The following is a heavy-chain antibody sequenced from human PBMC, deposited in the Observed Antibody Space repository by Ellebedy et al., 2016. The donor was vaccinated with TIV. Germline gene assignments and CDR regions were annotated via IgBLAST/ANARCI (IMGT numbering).Heavy chain of an antibody. Sequence: PGGSLRLSCAASGLTFSSYSMDWVRQAPGKGLEWISYITSISDAIYYADSVKGRFTISRDNAKNSLFLQMNSLRDEDTAVYYCASGYSGGFYGIDYWGQGTLVTVSS. J-gene: IGHJ4*02. CDR2: ITSISDAI. D-gene: IGHD6-19*01. CDR3: ASGYSGGFYGIDY. V-gene: IGHV3-48*02. CDR1: GLTFSSYS.